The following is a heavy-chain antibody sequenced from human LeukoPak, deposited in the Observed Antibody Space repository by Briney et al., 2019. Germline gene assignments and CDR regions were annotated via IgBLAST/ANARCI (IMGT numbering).Heavy chain of an antibody. D-gene: IGHD3-22*01. CDR3: ARDSYYDSSGST. CDR2: IYYSGST. J-gene: IGHJ5*02. V-gene: IGHV4-59*01. CDR1: GGSISSYY. Sequence: SETPSLTCTVSGGSISSYYWSWIRQPPGKGLEWIGYIYYSGSTNYNPSLKSRVTISVDTSKNQFSLKLSSVTAADTAVYYCARDSYYDSSGSTWGQGTLVTVSS.